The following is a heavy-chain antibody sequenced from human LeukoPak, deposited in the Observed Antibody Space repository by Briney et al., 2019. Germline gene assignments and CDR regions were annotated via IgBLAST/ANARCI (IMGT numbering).Heavy chain of an antibody. CDR2: ISSSSSYI. CDR3: VALARIAVAGPFDY. J-gene: IGHJ4*02. V-gene: IGHV3-21*01. Sequence: GGSLRLSCAASGFTFSSYSMNWVRQAPGKGLEWVSSISSSSSYIYYADSVKGRFTISRDNAKNSLYLQMNSLRAEDTAVYYCVALARIAVAGPFDYRGQGTLVTVSS. D-gene: IGHD6-19*01. CDR1: GFTFSSYS.